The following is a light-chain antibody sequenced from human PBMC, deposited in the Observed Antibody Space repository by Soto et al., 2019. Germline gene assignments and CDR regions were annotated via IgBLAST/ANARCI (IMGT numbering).Light chain of an antibody. CDR1: QSVTSNY. CDR2: GTS. J-gene: IGKJ4*01. V-gene: IGKV3-20*01. Sequence: EIVLTQSPGTLSLSPGDRATLSCRASQSVTSNYLAWYQQRPGQAPRLVIFGTSSRATGIPDRFSGRGSGTHFTLTISRLEPEDFAVYYCQQYGSSPRAFGGGPTGDIK. CDR3: QQYGSSPRA.